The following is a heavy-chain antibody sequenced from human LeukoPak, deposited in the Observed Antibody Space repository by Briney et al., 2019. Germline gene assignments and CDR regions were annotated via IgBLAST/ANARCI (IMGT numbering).Heavy chain of an antibody. CDR1: GYTFTTYG. CDR2: INAGKGNT. V-gene: IGHV1-3*01. CDR3: ARGNWFDP. Sequence: GASVKVSCKTSGYTFTTYGIHWVRQAPGQGLEWMGWINAGKGNTRYSQKFQGRVTITRDTSASTAYMELSSLTSEDTAVFYCARGNWFDPWGQGTLVTVSS. J-gene: IGHJ5*02.